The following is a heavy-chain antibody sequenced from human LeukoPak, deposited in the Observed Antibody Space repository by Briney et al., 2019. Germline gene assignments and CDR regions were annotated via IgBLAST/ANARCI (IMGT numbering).Heavy chain of an antibody. CDR2: FDPEDGET. CDR3: GRVPLLTSSSRGGYYFDY. D-gene: IGHD6-6*01. V-gene: IGHV1-24*01. Sequence: ASVKVSCKVSGYTLTELSMHWVRQAPGKGLEWMGGFDPEDGETIYAQKFQGRVTITADESTSTAYMELSSLRSEDTAVYYCGRVPLLTSSSRGGYYFDYWGQGTLVTVSS. CDR1: GYTLTELS. J-gene: IGHJ4*02.